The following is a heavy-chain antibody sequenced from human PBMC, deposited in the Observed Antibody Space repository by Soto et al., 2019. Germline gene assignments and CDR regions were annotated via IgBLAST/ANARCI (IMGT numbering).Heavy chain of an antibody. V-gene: IGHV1-69*14. J-gene: IGHJ2*01. CDR3: AIAYCGGDCYAACYWYFDL. CDR1: GGTFSSYT. Sequence: QVQLVQSGAAVKKPGSSVKVSCKASGGTFSSYTINWVRQAPGQGLEWMGGIIPMFGTTNYAQKFHGRVTITADKSTTTAMMQLSSLRSEDTAVYCCAIAYCGGDCYAACYWYFDLWGRGTLVTVSS. D-gene: IGHD2-21*02. CDR2: IIPMFGTT.